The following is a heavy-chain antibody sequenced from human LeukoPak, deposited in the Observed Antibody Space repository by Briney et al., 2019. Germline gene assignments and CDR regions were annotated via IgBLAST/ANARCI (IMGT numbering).Heavy chain of an antibody. D-gene: IGHD2-21*02. CDR1: GYTFTNYG. CDR2: TSGYNGNT. V-gene: IGHV1-18*01. CDR3: ARDRSYGYCGGDCYSPDY. J-gene: IGHJ4*02. Sequence: ASVKVSCKASGYTFTNYGLSWVRQAPGQGLEWMGWTSGYNGNTKYVQKLQGRVTITRDTSTTTAYMELRSLRSDDTAVYYCARDRSYGYCGGDCYSPDYWGQGTLVTVSS.